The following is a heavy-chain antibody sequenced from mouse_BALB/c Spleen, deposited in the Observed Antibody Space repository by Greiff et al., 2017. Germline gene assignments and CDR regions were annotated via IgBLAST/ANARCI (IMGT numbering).Heavy chain of an antibody. D-gene: IGHD1-1*01. V-gene: IGHV5-6*02. CDR2: ISSGGSYT. CDR1: GFTFSSYG. CDR3: ARHTTTVVGGYFDV. Sequence: EVMLVESGGDLVKPGGSLKLSCAASGFTFSSYGMSWVRQTPDKRLEWVATISSGGSYTYYPDSVKGRFTISRDNAKNTLYLQMSSLKSEDTAMYYCARHTTTVVGGYFDVWGAGTTVTVSS. J-gene: IGHJ1*01.